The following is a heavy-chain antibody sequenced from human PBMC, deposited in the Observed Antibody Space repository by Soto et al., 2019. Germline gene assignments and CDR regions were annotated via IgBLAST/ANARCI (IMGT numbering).Heavy chain of an antibody. V-gene: IGHV3-53*01. CDR2: IYSGGST. CDR3: ARGGGSGSYLDY. D-gene: IGHD1-26*01. Sequence: GGSLRLSCAASGFTVSSNYMSWVRQATGKGLEWVSVIYSGGSTYYADSGKGRLTLSRGNSKNTLYLQMNSLRDEGTAVYYCARGGGSGSYLDYWGQGTLVPVSS. J-gene: IGHJ4*02. CDR1: GFTVSSNY.